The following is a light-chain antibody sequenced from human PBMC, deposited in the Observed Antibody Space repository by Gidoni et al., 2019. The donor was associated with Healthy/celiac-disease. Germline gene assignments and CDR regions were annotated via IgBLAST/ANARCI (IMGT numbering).Light chain of an antibody. Sequence: DIQMTQPPSTLSASVGDRVTITCRASQSISSWLAWYQQKPGKAPKLLIYKASSLESGVPSRVSGSGSGTEFTLTISSLQPDDFATYYCQQYNSYPWTFGQXTKVEIK. J-gene: IGKJ1*01. V-gene: IGKV1-5*03. CDR3: QQYNSYPWT. CDR2: KAS. CDR1: QSISSW.